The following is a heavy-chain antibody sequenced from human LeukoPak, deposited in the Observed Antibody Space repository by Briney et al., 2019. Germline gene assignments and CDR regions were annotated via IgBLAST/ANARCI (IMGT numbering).Heavy chain of an antibody. CDR3: ARDSYGNSGYYYVSDY. V-gene: IGHV3-48*02. CDR1: GFTFSSYS. Sequence: GGSLRLSCAASGFTFSSYSLSWVRQAPRKGLERVSYISSSSTTIYYADSVKGRFTISRDNAKNSLYLQMNSLRDEDTAVYYCARDSYGNSGYYYVSDYWGQGTLVTVSS. D-gene: IGHD3-22*01. J-gene: IGHJ4*02. CDR2: ISSSSTTI.